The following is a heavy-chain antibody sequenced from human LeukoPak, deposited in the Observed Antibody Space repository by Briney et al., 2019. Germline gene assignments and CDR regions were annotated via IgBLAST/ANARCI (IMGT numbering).Heavy chain of an antibody. CDR3: ARGESGYNRDYYYHAMDV. V-gene: IGHV3-74*01. D-gene: IGHD5-24*01. Sequence: GGSLRLSCAASGFTFKLYWMHWVRQVPGKGPVWVARINDDGSDTVYADSVKGRFTISRDDAKNTLYLQMDSLRAEDTAVYYCARGESGYNRDYYYHAMDVWGQGTTVTVSS. CDR1: GFTFKLYW. CDR2: INDDGSDT. J-gene: IGHJ6*02.